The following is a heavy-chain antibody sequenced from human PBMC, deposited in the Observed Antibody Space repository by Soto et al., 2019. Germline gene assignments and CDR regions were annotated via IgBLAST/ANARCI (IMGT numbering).Heavy chain of an antibody. V-gene: IGHV1-18*01. CDR3: VMVDNYVTPTPQDV. D-gene: IGHD3-16*01. Sequence: QVQLVQSGDEMKKPGASVRVSCKASGYIFVNYGIAWVRQAPGRGLEWMGWISPYTGDTHSASKVQGRLTMTTDTSTSTAYMDLGSLTSDDTAVYYCVMVDNYVTPTPQDVWGQGTTVTVSS. CDR2: ISPYTGDT. CDR1: GYIFVNYG. J-gene: IGHJ6*02.